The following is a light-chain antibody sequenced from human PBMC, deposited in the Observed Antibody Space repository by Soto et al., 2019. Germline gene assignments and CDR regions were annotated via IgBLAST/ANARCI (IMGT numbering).Light chain of an antibody. CDR1: QSISDT. CDR3: QQYNNWPWT. CDR2: GAS. J-gene: IGKJ1*01. Sequence: EIVMTNSPATLSASQWGIATLSCRASQSISDTLAWYQQKPGQAPRLLIYGASTRAPGFPARFSGSGSGTDFTLTISSLQSEDFAVYYCQQYNNWPWTFGQATKVDIK. V-gene: IGKV3-15*01.